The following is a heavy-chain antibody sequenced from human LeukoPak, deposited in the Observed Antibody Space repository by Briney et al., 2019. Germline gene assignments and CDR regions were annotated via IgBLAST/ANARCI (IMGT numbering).Heavy chain of an antibody. CDR1: GFTFSSHS. V-gene: IGHV3-21*01. CDR3: VRAGVATNQDYFDY. J-gene: IGHJ4*02. Sequence: GGSLRLSCAASGFTFSSHSMNWVRQAPGKGLEWVSSISSSSGYIYYADSVKDRFTISRDNAKNSLYLQMNSLRAEDTAVYYCVRAGVATNQDYFDYGGQGTLVTVSS. CDR2: ISSSSGYI. D-gene: IGHD2-15*01.